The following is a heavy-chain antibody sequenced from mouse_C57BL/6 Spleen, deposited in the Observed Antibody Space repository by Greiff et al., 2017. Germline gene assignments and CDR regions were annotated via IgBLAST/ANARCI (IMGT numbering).Heavy chain of an antibody. CDR3: ARYDYGSFDY. D-gene: IGHD1-1*01. J-gene: IGHJ2*01. CDR1: GYSITSGYY. CDR2: ISYDGSN. V-gene: IGHV3-6*01. Sequence: EVQLVESGPGLVKPSQSLSLTCSVTGYSITSGYYWNWIRQFPGNKLEWMGYISYDGSNNYNPSLKNRISITRDTSKNQFFLKLNSVTTEDTATYYCARYDYGSFDYWGQGPTLTVSS.